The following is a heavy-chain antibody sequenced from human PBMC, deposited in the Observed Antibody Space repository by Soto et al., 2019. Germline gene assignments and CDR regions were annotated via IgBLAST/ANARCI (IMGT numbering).Heavy chain of an antibody. Sequence: TLSLTCNMSGDYYSISTYSWSWIRQPPGKALQWIGFIYQSGVTSYNPSLASRVSISLDRSNNQCSLKLKSVTAADTAVYFCAGMPYTSGLRFDPWGPGTLVTVSS. J-gene: IGHJ5*02. CDR2: IYQSGVT. CDR3: AGMPYTSGLRFDP. D-gene: IGHD6-19*01. V-gene: IGHV4-30-2*01. CDR1: GDYYSISTYS.